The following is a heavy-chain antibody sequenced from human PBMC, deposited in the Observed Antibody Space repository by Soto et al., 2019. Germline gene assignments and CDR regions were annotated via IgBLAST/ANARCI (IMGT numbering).Heavy chain of an antibody. CDR3: VKGRRRGLDNGNFDY. Sequence: GSLRLSCAASGFTLSNFAMSWVRQAPGKGLEWVSVVSGAGITTKYAASVKGRFTVSRDNSKNTLSLQLASLRVEDTGIYYCVKGRRRGLDNGNFDYWGHGTLVTVSS. V-gene: IGHV3-23*01. CDR1: GFTLSNFA. CDR2: VSGAGITT. D-gene: IGHD1-1*01. J-gene: IGHJ4*01.